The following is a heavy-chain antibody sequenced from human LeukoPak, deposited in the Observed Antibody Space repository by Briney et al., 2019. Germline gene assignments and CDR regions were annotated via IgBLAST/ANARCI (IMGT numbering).Heavy chain of an antibody. V-gene: IGHV3-23*01. CDR3: AKAPRDSGSYYFDY. J-gene: IGHJ4*02. CDR1: RFTFSSYA. D-gene: IGHD1-26*01. CDR2: ISGSGGST. Sequence: GGSLRLSCAASRFTFSSYAMSWVRQAPGKGLEWVSAISGSGGSTYYADSVKGRFTISRDDSKNTLYLQMNSLRAEDTAVYYCAKAPRDSGSYYFDYWGQGTLVTVSS.